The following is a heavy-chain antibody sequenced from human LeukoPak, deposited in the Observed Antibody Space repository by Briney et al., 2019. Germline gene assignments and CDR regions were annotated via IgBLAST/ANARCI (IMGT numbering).Heavy chain of an antibody. V-gene: IGHV3-7*03. D-gene: IGHD2-15*01. Sequence: GGSLRLSCAASGFTFSNYWMSWVRQTPGKRLEWVANIDRDGGDKYYVDSVKGRFTLSRDNAKNSLYLQVNSLRAEDTAIYYCAREYCSGGTCYAPGYWGQGTLVTVSS. J-gene: IGHJ4*02. CDR3: AREYCSGGTCYAPGY. CDR1: GFTFSNYW. CDR2: IDRDGGDK.